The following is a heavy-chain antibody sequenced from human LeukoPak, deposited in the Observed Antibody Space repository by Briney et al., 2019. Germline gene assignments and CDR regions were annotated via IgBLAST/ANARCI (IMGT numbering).Heavy chain of an antibody. V-gene: IGHV4-39*07. CDR1: GGSISSSSYY. D-gene: IGHD5-24*01. Sequence: SETLSLTCTVSGGSISSSSYYWGWIRQPPGKGLEWIGSIYYSGSIYYNPSLKSRVTISVDTSKNQFSLKLSSVTAADTAVYYCVEMATGNFDYWGQGTLVTVSS. CDR3: VEMATGNFDY. CDR2: IYYSGSI. J-gene: IGHJ4*02.